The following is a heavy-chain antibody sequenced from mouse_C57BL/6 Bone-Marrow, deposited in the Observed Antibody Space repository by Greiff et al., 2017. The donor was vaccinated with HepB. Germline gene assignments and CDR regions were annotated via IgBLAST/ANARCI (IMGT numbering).Heavy chain of an antibody. Sequence: QVQLQQSGAELARPWASVKLSCKASGFTFTSYGISWVKQRTGQGLEWIGEIYPRSGNTYYNEKFKGKATLTADKSSSTAYMELRSLTSEDSAVYFCARLRDYPFDYWGQGTTLTVSS. CDR3: ARLRDYPFDY. V-gene: IGHV1-81*01. CDR1: GFTFTSYG. D-gene: IGHD2-4*01. J-gene: IGHJ2*01. CDR2: IYPRSGNT.